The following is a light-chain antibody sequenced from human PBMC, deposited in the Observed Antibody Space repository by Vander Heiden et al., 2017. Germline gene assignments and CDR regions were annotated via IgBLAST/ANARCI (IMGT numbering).Light chain of an antibody. CDR1: QSVNIW. CDR3: QQYKSYPST. J-gene: IGKJ2*01. CDR2: KAS. V-gene: IGKV1-5*03. Sequence: DILMTQSPSTLSASVGDRVTITCRASQSVNIWLAWYLQKPGKAPKVLINKASSLESGVPSRFRGSGSGTEFTLTISSLQPDDFATYYCQQYKSYPSTFPQGTKLEIK.